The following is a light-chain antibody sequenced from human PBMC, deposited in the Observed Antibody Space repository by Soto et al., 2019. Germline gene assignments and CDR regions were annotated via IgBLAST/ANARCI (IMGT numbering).Light chain of an antibody. CDR2: DAS. CDR3: HQRYNWPRVT. Sequence: ETVLTQSPATLSLSPGERATLSCRASESVGSFLAWYRQKPGQAPRLLIFDASNRATGIPARFSGCGPGTDFTLTITSLEPEDFAVYFCHQRYNWPRVTFGQGTRLEI. V-gene: IGKV3-11*01. CDR1: ESVGSF. J-gene: IGKJ5*01.